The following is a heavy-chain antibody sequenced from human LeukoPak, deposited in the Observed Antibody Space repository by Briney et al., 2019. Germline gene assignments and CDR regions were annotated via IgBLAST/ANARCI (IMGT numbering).Heavy chain of an antibody. V-gene: IGHV4-38-2*02. CDR2: IYHSGST. CDR3: ARDTSTVRGNDAFDI. CDR1: GGSFSGYY. J-gene: IGHJ3*02. D-gene: IGHD3-16*01. Sequence: SETLSLTCAVYGGSFSGYYWGWIRQPPGKGLEWIGSIYHSGSTYYNPSLKSRVTISVDTSKNQFSLKLSSVTAADTAVYYCARDTSTVRGNDAFDIWGQGTMVTVSS.